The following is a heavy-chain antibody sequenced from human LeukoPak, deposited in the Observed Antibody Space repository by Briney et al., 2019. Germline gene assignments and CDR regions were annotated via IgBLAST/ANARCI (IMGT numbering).Heavy chain of an antibody. CDR3: AKHQYYYDSSGHPSYYFDY. V-gene: IGHV3-53*04. CDR2: IYGGGST. Sequence: GGSLRLSCAASGFTVSGNYMSWVRQAPGKGLEWGSVIYGGGSTYYADSVKGRFTTARHNSKNTLYLQMNSLRAEDTAVYYCAKHQYYYDSSGHPSYYFDYWGQGTLVTVSS. J-gene: IGHJ4*02. CDR1: GFTVSGNY. D-gene: IGHD3-22*01.